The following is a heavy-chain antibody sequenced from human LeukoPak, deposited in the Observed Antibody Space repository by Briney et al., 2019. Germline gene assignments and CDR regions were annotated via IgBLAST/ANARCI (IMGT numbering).Heavy chain of an antibody. Sequence: SETLSLTCTVAGGPISSGGYYWSWIRQHPGKGLEWIGYIYYSGSTYYNPSLKSRVTISVDTSKNQFSLKLSSVTAADTAVYYCAREMATSSQFDYWGQGTLVTVSS. V-gene: IGHV4-31*03. J-gene: IGHJ4*02. D-gene: IGHD5-24*01. CDR3: AREMATSSQFDY. CDR1: GGPISSGGYY. CDR2: IYYSGST.